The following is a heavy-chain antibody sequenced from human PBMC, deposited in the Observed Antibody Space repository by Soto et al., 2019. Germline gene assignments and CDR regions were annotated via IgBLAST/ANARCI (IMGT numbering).Heavy chain of an antibody. Sequence: QVQLVQSGAEVKKPGASVKVSCKASGYMFISYGINWVRQAPGQGLEWMGWISAYNGNTKYAQNFQGRVTMTTDTSTSTADMEMRSLRSDDTAVYYCARDLDGSGSYYTDYWGPGTLVTVSS. CDR1: GYMFISYG. D-gene: IGHD3-10*01. J-gene: IGHJ4*02. V-gene: IGHV1-18*01. CDR2: ISAYNGNT. CDR3: ARDLDGSGSYYTDY.